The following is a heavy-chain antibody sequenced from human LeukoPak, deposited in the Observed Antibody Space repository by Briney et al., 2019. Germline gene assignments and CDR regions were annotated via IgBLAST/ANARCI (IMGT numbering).Heavy chain of an antibody. CDR2: IREDGSEK. J-gene: IGHJ4*02. CDR3: ARDYTGGWNDY. Sequence: GGSLRLSCAAAGFSLSSYWMSWVRQAKGKGLECVAKIREDGSEKHYVDSVKGRFIISRDNSKNSLYLQMNSLRAEDTAVYYCARDYTGGWNDYWGQGTLVTVSS. V-gene: IGHV3-7*01. CDR1: GFSLSSYW. D-gene: IGHD7-27*01.